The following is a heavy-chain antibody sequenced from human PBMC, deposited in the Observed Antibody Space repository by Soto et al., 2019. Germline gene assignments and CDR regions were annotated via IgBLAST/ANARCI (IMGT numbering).Heavy chain of an antibody. CDR3: AKSDYGLDV. CDR1: GFTFSNYA. CDR2: ISASGGST. J-gene: IGHJ6*02. V-gene: IGHV3-23*01. Sequence: GGSLRLSCAASGFTFSNYAMTWVRQAPGKGLEWVSAISASGGSTYYADSVKGRFTVSRDNSKNTLYLQMNSLRAEDTAVYYCAKSDYGLDVWGHGTTVTVSS.